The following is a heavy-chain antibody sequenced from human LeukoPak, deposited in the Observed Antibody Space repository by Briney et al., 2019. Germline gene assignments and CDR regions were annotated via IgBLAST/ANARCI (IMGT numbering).Heavy chain of an antibody. CDR1: GFTFSSYW. CDR2: IKHDGSEE. V-gene: IGHV3-7*04. D-gene: IGHD1-14*01. CDR3: ARAINVDY. J-gene: IGHJ4*02. Sequence: GGSLRLSCAASGFTFSSYWMTWVRQAPGKGLEWVANIKHDGSEEYYVDSVKGRFTISRDNAKNSLYPQMNSLRAEDTAVYYCARAINVDYWGQGTLVTVSS.